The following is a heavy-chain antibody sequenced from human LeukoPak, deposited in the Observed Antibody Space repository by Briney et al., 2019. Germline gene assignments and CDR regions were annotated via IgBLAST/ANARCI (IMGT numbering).Heavy chain of an antibody. V-gene: IGHV3-74*01. CDR1: GFTFSSYW. J-gene: IGHJ4*02. D-gene: IGHD3-9*01. CDR2: INSDGSST. CDR3: ARGQTGNSPDDY. Sequence: GGSPRLSCAASGFTFSSYWMHWVRQAPGKGLVWVSRINSDGSSTTYADSVKGRFTISRDNAKNTLYLQMNSLRAEDTAVYYCARGQTGNSPDDYWGQGTLVTVSS.